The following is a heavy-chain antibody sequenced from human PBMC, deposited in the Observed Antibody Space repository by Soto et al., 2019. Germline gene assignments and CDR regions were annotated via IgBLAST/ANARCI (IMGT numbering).Heavy chain of an antibody. J-gene: IGHJ6*02. CDR1: GDSVSSNSAA. D-gene: IGHD3-10*01. CDR2: TYYRSKWYN. V-gene: IGHV6-1*01. CDR3: ARDSWFGELSPYYYGMDV. Sequence: SQTLSLTCAISGDSVSSNSAAWNWSRQSPSRGLEWLGRTYYRSKWYNDYAVSVKSRITINPDTSKNQFSLQLNSVTPEDTAVYYCARDSWFGELSPYYYGMDVWGQGTTVTVSS.